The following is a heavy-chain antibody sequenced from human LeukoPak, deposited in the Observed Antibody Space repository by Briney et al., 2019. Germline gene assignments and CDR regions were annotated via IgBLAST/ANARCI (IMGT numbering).Heavy chain of an antibody. J-gene: IGHJ4*02. CDR3: ARGVDYYGV. CDR1: GGSVSGSNW. CDR2: IYHSGST. V-gene: IGHV4-4*02. D-gene: IGHD3-10*01. Sequence: SGTLSLTCAVSGGSVSGSNWWSWVRQSPGKGLEWIGEIYHSGSTNYNPSFKSRVTMSIDKSKKEFSLKLSSVSAADTAVYYCARGVDYYGVWGQGTLVTVSS.